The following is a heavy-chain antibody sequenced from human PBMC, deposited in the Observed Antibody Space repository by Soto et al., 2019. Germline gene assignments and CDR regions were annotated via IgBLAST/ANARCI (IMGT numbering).Heavy chain of an antibody. V-gene: IGHV4-31*03. CDR2: IYYSGTT. CDR3: GRDRNNTFFDP. CDR1: GASMSSGGYY. Sequence: QVQLQESGPGLVKPSQTLSLTCTVSGASMSSGGYYWTWIRQSPGKGLEWIGYIYYSGTTYYNPCLESRVAVSLDSSRSQFSLTLPSGTAADTAIYCRGRDRNNTFFDPWGEGPLVTVSS. D-gene: IGHD1-1*01. J-gene: IGHJ5*02.